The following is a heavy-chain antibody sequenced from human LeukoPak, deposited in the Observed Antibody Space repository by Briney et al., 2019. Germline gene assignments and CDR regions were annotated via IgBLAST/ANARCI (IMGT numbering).Heavy chain of an antibody. CDR2: MNYNGDT. J-gene: IGHJ6*02. CDR3: ARGSSSSVFYYYYGMDV. CDR1: GGSVSSYY. V-gene: IGHV4-59*02. D-gene: IGHD6-6*01. Sequence: SETLSLTCTVSGGSVSSYYWSWIRQPPGKGLEWIGYMNYNGDTNYNPSLKSRVTMSLDTSTNQFSLKLSSVTAADTAVYYCARGSSSSVFYYYYGMDVWGQGTTVTVSS.